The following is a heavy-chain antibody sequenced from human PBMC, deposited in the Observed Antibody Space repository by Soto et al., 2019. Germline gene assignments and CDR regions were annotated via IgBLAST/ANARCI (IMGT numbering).Heavy chain of an antibody. CDR1: GGSITDKW. CDR2: VHHSGST. J-gene: IGHJ4*02. Sequence: QVQLQESGPGLVKPSGILSLTCAVSGGSITDKWWSWIRQTPGKGLEWIGEVHHSGSTNYSPSLKSRVTMSVDTSKNDFSLKLXSLTAADTAIYYCAREGDHPFSLGYWGQGTLVTVSS. D-gene: IGHD3-16*01. CDR3: AREGDHPFSLGY. V-gene: IGHV4-4*02.